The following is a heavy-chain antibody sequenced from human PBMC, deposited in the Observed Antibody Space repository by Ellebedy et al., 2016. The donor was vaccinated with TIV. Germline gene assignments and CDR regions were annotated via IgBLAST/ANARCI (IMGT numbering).Heavy chain of an antibody. J-gene: IGHJ4*02. Sequence: PGGSLRLSCAASGFTFRDYAMYWVRQATGKGLEWVTLISYDGTNEYYADSVKGRFTISRDNSRSTLYLQMNSLRPEDTGIYYCARERRGYYAEYWGQGTLVTVSS. CDR2: ISYDGTNE. D-gene: IGHD3-22*01. CDR3: ARERRGYYAEY. CDR1: GFTFRDYA. V-gene: IGHV3-30-3*01.